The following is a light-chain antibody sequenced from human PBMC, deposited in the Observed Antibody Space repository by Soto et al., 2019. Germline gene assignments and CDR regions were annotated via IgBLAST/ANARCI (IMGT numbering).Light chain of an antibody. CDR1: SNIGAGYD. CDR3: SSYADTNNLL. J-gene: IGLJ2*01. V-gene: IGLV1-40*01. CDR2: DNS. Sequence: QSVLAQPPSVSGAPGQRVTISCSNIGAGYDVHWYQQLPGTAPKLLIYDNSNRPSGVPERFSGSKSGTSASLAITGLQAEDEADYYCSSYADTNNLLFGGGTKVTVL.